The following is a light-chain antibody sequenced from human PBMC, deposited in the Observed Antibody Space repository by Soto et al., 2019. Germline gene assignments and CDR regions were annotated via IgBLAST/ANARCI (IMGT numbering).Light chain of an antibody. V-gene: IGKV3-11*01. CDR1: QSINNF. CDR3: QQRDNWVWT. CDR2: EAS. J-gene: IGKJ1*01. Sequence: EIVLTQSPATLSLSPGERATLSYRASQSINNFLAWYQHKPGQAPRLLIYEASNRAAGIPARFSGTGSETDFTLTISSLEPEDFAVYYCQQRDNWVWTFGQGTKVDIK.